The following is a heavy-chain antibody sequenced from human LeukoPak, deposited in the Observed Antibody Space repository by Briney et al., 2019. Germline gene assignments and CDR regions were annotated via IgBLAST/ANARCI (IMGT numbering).Heavy chain of an antibody. Sequence: GGSLRLSCAASGFTFSSYAINWVRQAPGKGLEWVAITSYDGSNRYYADSVKGRFTISRDNSKNTLYLQMNSLRVEDTAVYYCAREQDSSVCFDYWGQGTVVTVSS. CDR1: GFTFSSYA. D-gene: IGHD6-19*01. J-gene: IGHJ4*02. V-gene: IGHV3-30-3*01. CDR2: TSYDGSNR. CDR3: AREQDSSVCFDY.